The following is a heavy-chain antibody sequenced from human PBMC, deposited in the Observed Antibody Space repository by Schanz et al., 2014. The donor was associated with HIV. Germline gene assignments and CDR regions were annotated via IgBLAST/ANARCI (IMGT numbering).Heavy chain of an antibody. Sequence: EVHLVESGGGLVKPGGSLRLSCAASGFTFSRYSMNWVRQAPGKGLDRVSSSRRSSSYIYYADSVKGRFTISRDNAKNSLYLQMNRLRAEDTAVYYCASSYCGGDCFSRTFDYWGQGTLVTVSS. J-gene: IGHJ4*02. CDR1: GFTFSRYS. CDR2: SRRSSSYI. V-gene: IGHV3-21*01. CDR3: ASSYCGGDCFSRTFDY. D-gene: IGHD2-21*02.